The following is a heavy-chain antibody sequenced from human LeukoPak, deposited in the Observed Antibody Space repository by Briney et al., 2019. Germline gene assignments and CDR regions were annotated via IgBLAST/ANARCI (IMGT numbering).Heavy chain of an antibody. CDR2: IYYSGST. J-gene: IGHJ4*02. D-gene: IGHD2-21*02. CDR1: GGSISSYY. CDR3: ARSIVVVTAIDY. Sequence: MPSETLSLTCTVSGGSISSYYWSWIRQPPGKGLEWIGYIYYSGSTYYNPSLKSRVTISVDTSKNQFSLKLSSVTAADTAVYYCARSIVVVTAIDYWGQGTLVTVSS. V-gene: IGHV4-59*12.